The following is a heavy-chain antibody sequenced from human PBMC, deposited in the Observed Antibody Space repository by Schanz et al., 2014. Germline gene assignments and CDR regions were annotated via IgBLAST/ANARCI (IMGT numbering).Heavy chain of an antibody. D-gene: IGHD7-27*01. Sequence: EVQLVESGGGLIQPGGSLRLSCAVSGFTVNTNYMSWVRQAPGKGLEWISSMYINSGSTQYADSVKGRFTISRDNSKNTLFLQMNSLRAEDTAVYYCAKDYRTGAIDYWGPGNLVTVSS. J-gene: IGHJ4*02. CDR3: AKDYRTGAIDY. V-gene: IGHV3-53*01. CDR1: GFTVNTNY. CDR2: MYINSGST.